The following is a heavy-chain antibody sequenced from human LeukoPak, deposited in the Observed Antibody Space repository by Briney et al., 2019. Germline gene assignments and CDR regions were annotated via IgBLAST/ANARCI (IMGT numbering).Heavy chain of an antibody. V-gene: IGHV3-21*01. CDR1: GFTFRSYN. J-gene: IGHJ4*02. CDR2: ISSSSSSI. Sequence: KPGGSLRLSCAASGFTFRSYNFHWVRQAPGKGLEWVSFISSSSSSIYYADSMKGRFTISRDNAKNSLYLQMNSLRAEDTAIYYCAGAYESRSLFKFWGRGTLVAVSS. CDR3: AGAYESRSLFKF. D-gene: IGHD3-22*01.